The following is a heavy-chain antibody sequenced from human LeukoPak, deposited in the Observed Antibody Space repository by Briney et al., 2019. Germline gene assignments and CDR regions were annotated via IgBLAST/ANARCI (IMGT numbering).Heavy chain of an antibody. CDR1: GGSLSSYY. V-gene: IGHV4-59*01. Sequence: SETLSLTCTVSGGSLSSYYWSWIRQPPGKGLEWTGYIYYSGSTNYNPSLKSRVTISVDTSKNQFSLKLSSVTAADTAVYYCARETSQKGAHYMDVWGKGTTVTISS. D-gene: IGHD3-16*01. CDR3: ARETSQKGAHYMDV. CDR2: IYYSGST. J-gene: IGHJ6*03.